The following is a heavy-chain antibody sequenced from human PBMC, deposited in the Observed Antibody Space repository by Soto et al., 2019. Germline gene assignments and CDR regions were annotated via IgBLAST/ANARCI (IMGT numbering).Heavy chain of an antibody. J-gene: IGHJ4*02. CDR2: TSASGDST. Sequence: PGGSLRLSCAASGFTFNNYAMSWVRQAPGKGLEWVSATSASGDSTYYADPVKGRFTISRDNSRNTLYLQMYSLRAEDSAVYYCAKDLDVDTPMAFDYWGPGTLVTVSS. D-gene: IGHD5-18*01. CDR1: GFTFNNYA. V-gene: IGHV3-23*01. CDR3: AKDLDVDTPMAFDY.